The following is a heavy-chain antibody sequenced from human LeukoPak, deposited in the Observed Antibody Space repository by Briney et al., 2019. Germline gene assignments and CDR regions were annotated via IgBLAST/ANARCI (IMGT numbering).Heavy chain of an antibody. Sequence: GGSLRLSCAASGFTFSTFAMIWVRQPPGKGLERVSGIFPSGGEIHYADSVRGRFTISRDNSKSTLSLQMNSLRAEDTAVYYCAKTLTMILVLRGGFDYWGQGALVTVSS. V-gene: IGHV3-23*01. D-gene: IGHD3-22*01. CDR1: GFTFSTFA. J-gene: IGHJ4*02. CDR2: IFPSGGEI. CDR3: AKTLTMILVLRGGFDY.